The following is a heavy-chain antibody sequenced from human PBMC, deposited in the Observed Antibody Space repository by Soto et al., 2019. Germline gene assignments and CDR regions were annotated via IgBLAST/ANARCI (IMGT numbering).Heavy chain of an antibody. CDR1: GYTFTSYD. Sequence: ASVKVSCKASGYTFTSYDINWVRQATGQGLEWMGWMNPNSGNTGYAQKFQGRVTMTRDTSTSTVYMELSSLRSEDTAVYYCARAAQRKNWFDPWGQGTLVTVSS. J-gene: IGHJ5*02. CDR2: MNPNSGNT. V-gene: IGHV1-8*01. CDR3: ARAAQRKNWFDP.